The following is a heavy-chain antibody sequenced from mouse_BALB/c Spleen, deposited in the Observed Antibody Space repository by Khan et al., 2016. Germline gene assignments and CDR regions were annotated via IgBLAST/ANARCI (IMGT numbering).Heavy chain of an antibody. J-gene: IGHJ2*01. CDR1: GFTFSSYG. Sequence: EVELVESGGGLVQPGGSLKLSCAASGFTFSSYGMSWVRQTPDKRLELVATINSNGGSTYYPDSVKGRFTISRDNAKNTLYLQMSSLKSEDPATYYCARGGYGYHYFDSWGQGTTLTVSS. V-gene: IGHV5-6-3*01. D-gene: IGHD1-2*01. CDR3: ARGGYGYHYFDS. CDR2: INSNGGST.